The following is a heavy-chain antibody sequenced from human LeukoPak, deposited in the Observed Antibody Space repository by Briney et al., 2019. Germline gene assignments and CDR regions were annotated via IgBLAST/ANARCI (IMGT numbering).Heavy chain of an antibody. CDR2: IYHSGST. CDR3: ARYNSGYDYDWFDP. Sequence: SETLSLTCTVSGYSISSGYYWGWIRQPPGKGLEWIGSIYHSGSTYYNPSLKSRVTISVDTSKNQFSLKLSSVTAADTAVYYCARYNSGYDYDWFDPWGQGTLVTVSS. CDR1: GYSISSGYY. D-gene: IGHD5-12*01. V-gene: IGHV4-38-2*02. J-gene: IGHJ5*02.